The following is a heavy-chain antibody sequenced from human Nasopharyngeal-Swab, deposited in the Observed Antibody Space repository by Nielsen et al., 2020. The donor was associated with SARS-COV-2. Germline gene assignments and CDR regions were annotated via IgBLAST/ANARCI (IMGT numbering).Heavy chain of an antibody. J-gene: IGHJ4*02. CDR1: GFTFSDYS. CDR2: ISSSGSYI. V-gene: IGHV3-21*01. D-gene: IGHD6-19*01. Sequence: GESLKISCAASGFTFSDYSMNWVRQAPGKGLEWVSSISSSGSYIYYADSLKGRFTISRDNAKNSLYLQMNSLRAEDTAVYYCTKDHVRGWQLDSWGQGTLVTVSS. CDR3: TKDHVRGWQLDS.